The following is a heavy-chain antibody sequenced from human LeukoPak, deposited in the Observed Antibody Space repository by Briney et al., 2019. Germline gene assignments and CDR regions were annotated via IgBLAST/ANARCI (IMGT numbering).Heavy chain of an antibody. V-gene: IGHV3-30*18. D-gene: IGHD3-10*01. J-gene: IGHJ4*02. Sequence: PGGSLRLSCAASGFTFSSYGMHWVRQAPGKGLEGVAVTSYDGSNKYYADSVKGRFTISRDNSKNTLYLQMNSLRAEDTAVYYCAKGGGDYYGFDYWGQGTLVTVSS. CDR2: TSYDGSNK. CDR3: AKGGGDYYGFDY. CDR1: GFTFSSYG.